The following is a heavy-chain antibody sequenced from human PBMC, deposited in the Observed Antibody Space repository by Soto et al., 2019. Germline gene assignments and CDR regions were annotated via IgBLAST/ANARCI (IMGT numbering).Heavy chain of an antibody. CDR3: ARDPFQNSGSHYNWFDP. CDR1: GGTFSSYA. V-gene: IGHV1-69*13. D-gene: IGHD1-26*01. Sequence: SVKVSCKASGGTFSSYAISWVRQAPGQGLEWMGGIIPIFGTANYAQKFQGRVTITADESTSTAYMELSSLRSEDTAVYYCARDPFQNSGSHYNWFDPWGQGTLVT. CDR2: IIPIFGTA. J-gene: IGHJ5*02.